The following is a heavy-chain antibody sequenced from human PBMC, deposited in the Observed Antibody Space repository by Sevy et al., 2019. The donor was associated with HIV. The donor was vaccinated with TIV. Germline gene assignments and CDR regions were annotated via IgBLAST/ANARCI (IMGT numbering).Heavy chain of an antibody. J-gene: IGHJ3*02. V-gene: IGHV3-53*01. CDR3: AGRYSGNYYGAFDI. CDR2: IYSGGRT. CDR1: GFTVSSNY. Sequence: GGSLRLSCAASGFTVSSNYMSWVRQAPGKGLEWVSVIYSGGRTYYADSVKGRFTISRDNSKNKLYLQMNSLRAEDTAMYYCAGRYSGNYYGAFDIWGQGTMVTVSS. D-gene: IGHD1-26*01.